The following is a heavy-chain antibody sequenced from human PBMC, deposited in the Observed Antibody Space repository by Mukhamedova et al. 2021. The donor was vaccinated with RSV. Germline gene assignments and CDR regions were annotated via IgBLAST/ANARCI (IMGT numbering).Heavy chain of an antibody. V-gene: IGHV4-39*01. CDR3: ARHFEYSSSWFSLDY. Sequence: KSRVTISVDTSKNQFSLKLSSVTAADTAVYYCARHFEYSSSWFSLDYWGQGTLVTVSS. J-gene: IGHJ4*02. D-gene: IGHD6-13*01.